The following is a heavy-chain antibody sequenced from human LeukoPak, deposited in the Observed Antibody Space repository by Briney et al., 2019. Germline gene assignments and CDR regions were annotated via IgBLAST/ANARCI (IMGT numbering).Heavy chain of an antibody. V-gene: IGHV3-21*01. CDR1: GFIFSSYS. Sequence: GGSLRLSCAASGFIFSSYSMNWVRQAPGKGLEWVSSISSSSSYIYYADSVKGRFTISRDNAKNSLYLQMNSLRAEDTAVYYCASDFWSGYFRGYWGQGTLVTVSS. D-gene: IGHD3-3*01. CDR3: ASDFWSGYFRGY. CDR2: ISSSSSYI. J-gene: IGHJ4*02.